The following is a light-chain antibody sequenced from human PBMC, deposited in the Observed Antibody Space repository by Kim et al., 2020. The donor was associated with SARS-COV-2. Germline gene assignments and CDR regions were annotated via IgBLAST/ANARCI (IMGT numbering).Light chain of an antibody. Sequence: SSELTQDPAVSVALGQTVRITCQGDSLRRYYASWYQQKSGQAPVLVIYGKNNRPSRIPDRVSGSSSGNTASLTITGAQAEDEADYYCHSRDSSNNHLFGGGTKVTVL. CDR3: HSRDSSNNHL. V-gene: IGLV3-19*01. J-gene: IGLJ3*02. CDR2: GKN. CDR1: SLRRYY.